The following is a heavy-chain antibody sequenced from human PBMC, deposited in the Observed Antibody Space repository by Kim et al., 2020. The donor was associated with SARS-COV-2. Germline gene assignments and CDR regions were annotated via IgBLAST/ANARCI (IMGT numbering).Heavy chain of an antibody. V-gene: IGHV4-39*01. D-gene: IGHD2-2*01. CDR2: IYYSGST. CDR1: GGSISSSSYY. CDR3: ARIRPAY. Sequence: SETLSLPCTVSGGSISSSSYYWGWIRQPPGKGLEWIGSIYYSGSTYYDPSLKSRVTISVDTSKNQFSLKLSSVTAADTAVYYCARIRPAYWGQGTLVTVS. J-gene: IGHJ4*02.